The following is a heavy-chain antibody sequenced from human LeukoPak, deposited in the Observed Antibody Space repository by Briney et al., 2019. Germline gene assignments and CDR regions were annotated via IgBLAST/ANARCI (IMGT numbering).Heavy chain of an antibody. D-gene: IGHD2-2*02. J-gene: IGHJ5*02. CDR2: IYYSGST. Sequence: SETLSLTCTVSGGSISSHYWSWIRQPPGKGLEWIGYIYYSGSTNYNPSLKSRVTISVDTSKNQFSLKLSSVTAADTAVYYCVRSGSCSSTSCYTGGWFDPWGQGTLVTVSS. CDR3: VRSGSCSSTSCYTGGWFDP. CDR1: GGSISSHY. V-gene: IGHV4-59*08.